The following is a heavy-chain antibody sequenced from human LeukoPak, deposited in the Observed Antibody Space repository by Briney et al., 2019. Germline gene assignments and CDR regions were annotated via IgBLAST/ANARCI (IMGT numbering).Heavy chain of an antibody. J-gene: IGHJ4*02. CDR3: ARTLHDILTGYYYFYFDY. D-gene: IGHD3-9*01. CDR2: ISSSSSYI. CDR1: GFTFSSYS. V-gene: IGHV3-21*01. Sequence: GGSLRLSCAASGFTFSSYSMNWVRQAPGKGLEWVSSISSSSSYIYYADSVKGRFTISRDTAKNSLYLQMNSLRAEDTAVYYCARTLHDILTGYYYFYFDYWGQGTLVTVSS.